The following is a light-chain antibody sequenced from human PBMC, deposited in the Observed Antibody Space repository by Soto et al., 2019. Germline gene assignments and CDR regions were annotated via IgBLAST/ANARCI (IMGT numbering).Light chain of an antibody. CDR2: EGT. CDR3: CSYAGSSFYV. J-gene: IGLJ1*01. CDR1: SSDVGNYNL. V-gene: IGLV2-23*01. Sequence: QSALTQPASVSGSPGQSITISCTGTSSDVGNYNLVSWYQQHPGKAPKLMIYEGTKRPSGVSNRFSGSKSGNTASLTISGLQAEDVADYYCCSYAGSSFYVFGTGTKVTVL.